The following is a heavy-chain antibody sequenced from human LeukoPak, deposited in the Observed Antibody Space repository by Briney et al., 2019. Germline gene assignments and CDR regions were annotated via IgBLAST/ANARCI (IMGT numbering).Heavy chain of an antibody. Sequence: ASVKVSCKASGYTFTSYYMHWVRQAPGQGLEWMGIISPSGGSTSYAQKFQGRVTMTRDTSTSTVYMELSSLRSEDTAVYYCARDRLAARGSFQHWGQGTLVTVSS. J-gene: IGHJ1*01. D-gene: IGHD3-16*01. CDR1: GYTFTSYY. CDR2: ISPSGGST. V-gene: IGHV1-46*01. CDR3: ARDRLAARGSFQH.